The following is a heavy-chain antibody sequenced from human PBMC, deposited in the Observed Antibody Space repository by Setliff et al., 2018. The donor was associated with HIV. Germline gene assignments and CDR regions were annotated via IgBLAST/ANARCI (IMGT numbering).Heavy chain of an antibody. CDR1: GFTFSNYA. V-gene: IGHV3-23*01. Sequence: GESLKISCAASGFTFSNYAMGWVRQGPGNGLEWVSTVGAVGSPTHYAESVRGRFTISKDNSKSTLSLQMNSLREEDTAVYFCAKVFAFGIDGFDIWGQGTMVTVSS. CDR3: AKVFAFGIDGFDI. CDR2: VGAVGSPT. D-gene: IGHD3-10*01. J-gene: IGHJ3*02.